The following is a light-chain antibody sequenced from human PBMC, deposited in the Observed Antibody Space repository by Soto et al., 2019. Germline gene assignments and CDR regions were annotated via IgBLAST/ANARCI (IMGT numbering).Light chain of an antibody. CDR2: SNI. CDR3: QSFDTSLTAWV. Sequence: QSGLTQPPSVSGAPGQRVTISCAGIGAGYDVHWYQRIPGSAPKLLIYSNIHRPSGVPDRFSGSKSGTAASLAISGLQAEDEADYYCQSFDTSLTAWVFGGGTKVTVL. J-gene: IGLJ3*02. CDR1: GAGYD. V-gene: IGLV1-40*01.